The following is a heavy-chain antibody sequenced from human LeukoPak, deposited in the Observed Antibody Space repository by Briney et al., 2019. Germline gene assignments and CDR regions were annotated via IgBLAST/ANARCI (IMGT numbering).Heavy chain of an antibody. J-gene: IGHJ3*02. D-gene: IGHD6-13*01. CDR1: GFTFSSYA. V-gene: IGHV3-23*01. Sequence: GGSLRLSCAASGFTFSSYAMSWVRQAPGKGLEWVSAISGSGGSTYYADSVKGRFTISRDNSKNTLYLQMNSLRAEDTAVYYCARVSTSSSWLTDIWGQGTMVTVSS. CDR2: ISGSGGST. CDR3: ARVSTSSSWLTDI.